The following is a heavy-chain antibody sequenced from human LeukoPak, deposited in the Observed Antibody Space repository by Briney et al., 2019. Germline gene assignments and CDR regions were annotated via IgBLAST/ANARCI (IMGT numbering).Heavy chain of an antibody. J-gene: IGHJ6*03. CDR3: ARGATVWARMDV. Sequence: GGSLRLSCAASGFTFSTYSMNWVRQAPGKGLEWVSYISTTSSTTYYADSVKGRFTISRDNAKNSLDLQMNSLRAEDTAVYYCARGATVWARMDVWGKGTTVTVSS. CDR1: GFTFSTYS. D-gene: IGHD4-17*01. V-gene: IGHV3-48*04. CDR2: ISTTSSTT.